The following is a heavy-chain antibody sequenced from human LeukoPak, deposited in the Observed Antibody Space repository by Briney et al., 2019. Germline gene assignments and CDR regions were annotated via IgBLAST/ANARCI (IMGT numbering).Heavy chain of an antibody. CDR2: IDPSDSYT. V-gene: IGHV5-10-1*01. J-gene: IGHJ3*02. Sequence: PGESLKISCRGSGYSFTSYWISWVRQMPGKGLEWMGRIDPSDSYTNYSPSFQGHVTISADKSISTAYLQWSSLKASDTAMYYCASTPPGGGSPTGALLWFGESDHDAFDIWGQGTMVTVSS. D-gene: IGHD3-10*01. CDR3: ASTPPGGGSPTGALLWFGESDHDAFDI. CDR1: GYSFTSYW.